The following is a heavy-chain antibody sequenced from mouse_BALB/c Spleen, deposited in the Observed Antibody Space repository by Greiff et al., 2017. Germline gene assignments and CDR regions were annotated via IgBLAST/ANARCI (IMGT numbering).Heavy chain of an antibody. CDR1: GFNIKDTY. D-gene: IGHD2-2*01. J-gene: IGHJ3*01. V-gene: IGHV14-3*02. CDR2: IDPANGNT. CDR3: ARRGYDAWFAY. Sequence: EVKLLESGAELVKPGASVKLSCTASGFNIKDTYMHWVKQRPEQGLEWIGRIDPANGNTKYDPKFQGKATITADTSSNTAYLQLSSLTSEDTAVYYCARRGYDAWFAYWGQGTLVTVSA.